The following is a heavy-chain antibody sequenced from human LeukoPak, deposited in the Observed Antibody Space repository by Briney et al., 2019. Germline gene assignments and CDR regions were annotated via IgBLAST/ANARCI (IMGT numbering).Heavy chain of an antibody. CDR1: GFSFSSY. J-gene: IGHJ4*02. CDR3: ARDMIGGIPDYIDY. Sequence: GGSLRLSCAASGFSFSSYMHWVRQAPGKGLEWVAAISMGGDIEVYRDSVRGRFTISRDNSRSTLYLQMNSLRLGDTAVYFCARDMIGGIPDYIDYWGQGTLVTLSS. D-gene: IGHD3-16*01. V-gene: IGHV3-30*03. CDR2: ISMGGDIE.